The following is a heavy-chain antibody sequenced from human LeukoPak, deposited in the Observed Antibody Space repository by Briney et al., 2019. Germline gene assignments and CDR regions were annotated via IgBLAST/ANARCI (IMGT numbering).Heavy chain of an antibody. V-gene: IGHV4-59*08. CDR1: GGSISSYY. CDR2: IYYSGST. J-gene: IGHJ5*02. CDR3: ARLLYSSGWYSSGWFDP. D-gene: IGHD6-19*01. Sequence: SETLSLTCTVSGGSISSYYWSWIRQPPGKGLGWIGYIYYSGSTNYNPSLKSRVTISVDTSKNQFSLKLSSVTAADTAVYYCARLLYSSGWYSSGWFDPWGQGTLVTVSS.